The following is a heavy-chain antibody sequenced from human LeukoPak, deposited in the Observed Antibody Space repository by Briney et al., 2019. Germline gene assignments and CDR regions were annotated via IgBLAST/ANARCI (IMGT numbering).Heavy chain of an antibody. Sequence: ASVKVSCKASGYTSTSYYMHWVRQAPGQGLEWMGIINPSGGSTSYAQKFQGRVTMTRDMSTSTVYMELSSLRSEDTAVYYCARGGHRSGWYKGFDYWGQGTLVTVSS. CDR2: INPSGGST. CDR1: GYTSTSYY. D-gene: IGHD6-19*01. J-gene: IGHJ4*02. V-gene: IGHV1-46*01. CDR3: ARGGHRSGWYKGFDY.